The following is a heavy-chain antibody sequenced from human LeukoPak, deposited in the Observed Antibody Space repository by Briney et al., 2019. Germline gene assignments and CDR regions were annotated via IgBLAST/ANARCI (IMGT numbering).Heavy chain of an antibody. Sequence: PSETLSLTCTVSGGSISSYYWSWIRQPPGKGLEWIGYIYYSGSTNYNPSLKSRVTISVDTSKNQFSQKLSSVTAADTAVYYCARVARGYSSSWLDYWGQGTLVTVSS. CDR3: ARVARGYSSSWLDY. J-gene: IGHJ4*02. D-gene: IGHD6-13*01. CDR1: GGSISSYY. V-gene: IGHV4-59*01. CDR2: IYYSGST.